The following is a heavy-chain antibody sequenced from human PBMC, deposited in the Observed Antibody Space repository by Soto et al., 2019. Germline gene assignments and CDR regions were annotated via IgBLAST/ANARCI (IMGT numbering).Heavy chain of an antibody. V-gene: IGHV4-30-4*01. CDR3: ARAYDSSGYYSYYFDY. CDR2: IYYSGST. CDR1: GASIRSGDYY. D-gene: IGHD3-22*01. Sequence: SETLSPTCTVSGASIRSGDYYWSWILHPPGKGLEWIGYIYYSGSTYYNPSLKSRVTISVDTSKNQFSLKLSSVTAADTAVYYCARAYDSSGYYSYYFDYWGQGTLVTVSS. J-gene: IGHJ4*02.